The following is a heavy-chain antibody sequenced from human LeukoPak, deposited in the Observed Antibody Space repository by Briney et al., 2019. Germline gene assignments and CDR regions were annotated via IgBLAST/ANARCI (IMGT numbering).Heavy chain of an antibody. D-gene: IGHD5-18*01. CDR1: GFTFSDYY. V-gene: IGHV3-11*04. CDR2: ISSSGSNI. Sequence: GXSLRLSCAASGFTFSDYYMSWIRQAPGKGLEWVSYISSSGSNIYYEDSVKGRLTISRENEKNSLYLQMNSLRAEDTAVYYCARDLSRYSYGYGYWGQGTLVTVSS. J-gene: IGHJ4*02. CDR3: ARDLSRYSYGYGY.